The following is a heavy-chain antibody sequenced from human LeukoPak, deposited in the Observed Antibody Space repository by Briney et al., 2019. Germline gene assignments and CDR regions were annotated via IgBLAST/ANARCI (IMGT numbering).Heavy chain of an antibody. CDR3: AKGYGMDV. J-gene: IGHJ6*02. CDR1: GDSVSSNSAA. Sequence: SQTLSLTCGISGDSVSSNSAAWNWIRQSPSRGLEWLGRTYYRSKWYIQHAVSVKSRITINADTSKNQFSLQLTSVTPEDTAVYYCAKGYGMDVWGQGTTVTVSS. V-gene: IGHV6-1*01. CDR2: TYYRSKWYI.